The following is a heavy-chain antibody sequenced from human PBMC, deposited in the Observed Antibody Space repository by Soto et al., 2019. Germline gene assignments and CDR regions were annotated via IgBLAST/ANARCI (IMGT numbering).Heavy chain of an antibody. V-gene: IGHV3-9*01. Sequence: GGSLRLSCAASGFIFDDYAMHWVRQAPGKGLEWVSGISWNSGGIGYADSVKGRFTISRDNSKNTHYLQMSNLRAEDTAVYYCVKGEYYYDSAAYYPFDHWGQGTLVTVSS. CDR2: ISWNSGGI. D-gene: IGHD3-22*01. CDR3: VKGEYYYDSAAYYPFDH. CDR1: GFIFDDYA. J-gene: IGHJ4*02.